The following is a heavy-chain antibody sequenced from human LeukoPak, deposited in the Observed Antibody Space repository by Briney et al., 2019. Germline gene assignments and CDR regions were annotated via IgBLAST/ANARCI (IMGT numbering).Heavy chain of an antibody. Sequence: PSETLSLTCTVSGGSISSGSYYWSWIRQPAGKGLEWIGRIYTSGSTNYNPSLKSRVTISVDTSKNQFSLKLSSVTAADTAVYYCARVYGDSWGYYYYMDVWGKGTTVTISS. CDR2: IYTSGST. J-gene: IGHJ6*03. CDR1: GGSISSGSYY. D-gene: IGHD4-17*01. V-gene: IGHV4-61*02. CDR3: ARVYGDSWGYYYYMDV.